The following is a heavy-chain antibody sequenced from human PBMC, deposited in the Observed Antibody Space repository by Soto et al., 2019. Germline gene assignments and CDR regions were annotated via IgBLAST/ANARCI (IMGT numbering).Heavy chain of an antibody. J-gene: IGHJ4*02. D-gene: IGHD3-10*01. CDR3: AHGDPLDFHY. CDR1: GFSLSSSGVA. Sequence: QITLKESGPTLVNPTQTLTLTCTFSGFSLSSSGVAVGWIRQPPGKALEWLALIYWNGIERYSPSLKSRLTIIKDTSKNQVVLTMTNMDPVDTATYFCAHGDPLDFHYWGQGTLVTVSP. CDR2: IYWNGIE. V-gene: IGHV2-5*01.